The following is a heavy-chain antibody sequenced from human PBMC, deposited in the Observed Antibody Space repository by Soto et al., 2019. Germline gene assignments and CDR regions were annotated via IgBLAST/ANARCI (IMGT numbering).Heavy chain of an antibody. CDR1: GFTFSGYW. J-gene: IGHJ5*02. CDR3: ARAPYSSAWYRLDL. D-gene: IGHD6-19*01. CDR2: IKHDGSVQ. Sequence: GGSLRLSCEASGFTFSGYWMSWVRQAPGKGLEWVADIKHDGSVQYYVDSVKGRFTISRDNAKKLLYLQMNGLRAEDTALYYCARAPYSSAWYRLDLWGQGTLVTVSS. V-gene: IGHV3-7*03.